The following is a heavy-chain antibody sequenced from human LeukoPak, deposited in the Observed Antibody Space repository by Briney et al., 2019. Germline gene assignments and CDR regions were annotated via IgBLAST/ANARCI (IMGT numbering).Heavy chain of an antibody. CDR3: ARVAGGWYYFDY. J-gene: IGHJ4*02. D-gene: IGHD6-19*01. CDR2: IYHSGST. CDR1: GGSFSGYY. V-gene: IGHV4-34*01. Sequence: PSETLSLTCAVYGGSFSGYYRSWVRQTPGKGLEWVGEIYHSGSTNYNPSLKSRVTISVDTSKNQFSLKLSSVTAADTAVYYCARVAGGWYYFDYWGQGTLVTVSS.